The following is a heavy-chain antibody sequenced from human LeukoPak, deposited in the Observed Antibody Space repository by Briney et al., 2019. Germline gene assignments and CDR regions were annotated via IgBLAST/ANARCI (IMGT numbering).Heavy chain of an antibody. V-gene: IGHV3-23*01. CDR3: AKVRRSLVGARCFDY. Sequence: GGSLRLSCVASGFTFGNYAMNWVRLAPGKGLEWVSGITNVGGTTHYADSVRGRFIISRDNSNNTLFLQMNSLRAEDTAVYFCAKVRRSLVGARCFDYWGRGAVVTVSS. CDR1: GFTFGNYA. CDR2: ITNVGGTT. J-gene: IGHJ4*02. D-gene: IGHD2-8*02.